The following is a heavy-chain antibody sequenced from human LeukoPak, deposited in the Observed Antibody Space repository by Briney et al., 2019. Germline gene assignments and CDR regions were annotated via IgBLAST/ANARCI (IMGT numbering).Heavy chain of an antibody. D-gene: IGHD1-1*01. V-gene: IGHV3-64D*06. CDR3: VPKGNEGY. CDR2: ISPNGDNT. CDR1: GFRFSAYA. Sequence: SGGSLRLSCSASGFRFSAYAMHWVRQAPGKGLEYVSAISPNGDNTYYADSVRGRFSISRDNTKNTLYLQMNSLRPEDTAVYYCVPKGNEGYWGQGTLVTVSS. J-gene: IGHJ4*02.